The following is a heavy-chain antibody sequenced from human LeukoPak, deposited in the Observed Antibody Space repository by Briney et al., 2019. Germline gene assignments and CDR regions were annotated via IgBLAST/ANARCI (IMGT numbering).Heavy chain of an antibody. Sequence: ASVKVSGKASGYTFTGYYMHWVRQAPGQGLEWMGWINPNSGGTTYAQKFQGRVTVTRDTSISTAFMELTRLRSDDTAVYYCARDAYGLGSYPDYWGQGTLVTVSS. CDR1: GYTFTGYY. D-gene: IGHD3-10*01. V-gene: IGHV1-2*02. CDR3: ARDAYGLGSYPDY. J-gene: IGHJ4*02. CDR2: INPNSGGT.